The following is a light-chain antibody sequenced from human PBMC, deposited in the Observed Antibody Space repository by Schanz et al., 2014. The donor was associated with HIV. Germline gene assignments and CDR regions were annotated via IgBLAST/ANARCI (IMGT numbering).Light chain of an antibody. CDR2: DVS. CDR1: NSDVGGYNY. CDR3: SSSAGRDDVV. Sequence: QSALTQPASVSGSPGQSITISCTGTNSDVGGYNYVAWYQQHPGKAPKLMIYDVSDRPSGVSNRFSGSKSGNTASLTISGLQADDEADYYCSSSAGRDDVVFGGGTKLTVL. V-gene: IGLV2-14*03. J-gene: IGLJ2*01.